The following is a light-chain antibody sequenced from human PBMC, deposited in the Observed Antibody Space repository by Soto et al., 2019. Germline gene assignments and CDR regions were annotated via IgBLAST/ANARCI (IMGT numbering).Light chain of an antibody. Sequence: DLQMTQSPSTLSATVGDRVTLTFRASQCINRWLAWYQQKPGKAPKLLIYDASSLESGVPSRFSGSGSGTEFTLTISSLQPDDFATYYCQQYNVYWAFGQGTKV. V-gene: IGKV1-5*01. J-gene: IGKJ1*01. CDR2: DAS. CDR1: QCINRW. CDR3: QQYNVYWA.